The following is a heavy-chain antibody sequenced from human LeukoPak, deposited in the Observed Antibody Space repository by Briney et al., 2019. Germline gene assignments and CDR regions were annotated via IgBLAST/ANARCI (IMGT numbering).Heavy chain of an antibody. D-gene: IGHD3-22*01. CDR1: GFTFSSYA. J-gene: IGHJ6*02. V-gene: IGHV3-23*01. Sequence: GGSLRLSCAASGFTFSSYAMSWVRQAPGKGLEWVSAISGSGGSTYYADSVKGRFTISRDNSKNTLYLQMNSLRAEDTAVYYCAKDNVGDYDSSGYFRSWTHPKIYGMDVWGQGTTVTVSS. CDR2: ISGSGGST. CDR3: AKDNVGDYDSSGYFRSWTHPKIYGMDV.